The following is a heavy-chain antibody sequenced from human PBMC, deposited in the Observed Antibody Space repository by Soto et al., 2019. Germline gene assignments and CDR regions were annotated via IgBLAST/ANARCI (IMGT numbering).Heavy chain of an antibody. Sequence: QVQLVQSGAEVRMPGASVKVSCKASGYTFTNYYIHWVRQAPGQGLEWMGIINPSGGSTRYSPKFQGRLTMTGDTSTSTVYMELSSLRSDDTAVFYCARGASAVAGTNFDYWGQGTLVTVSS. V-gene: IGHV1-46*01. CDR2: INPSGGST. D-gene: IGHD6-19*01. J-gene: IGHJ4*02. CDR3: ARGASAVAGTNFDY. CDR1: GYTFTNYY.